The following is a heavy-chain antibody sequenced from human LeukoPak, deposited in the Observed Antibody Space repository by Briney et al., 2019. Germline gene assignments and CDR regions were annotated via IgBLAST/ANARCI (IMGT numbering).Heavy chain of an antibody. CDR2: ISYDGSNK. CDR1: RFTFSSYA. Sequence: GGSLRLSCAASRFTFSSYAMHWVRQAPGKGLEWVAVISYDGSNKYYADSVKGRFTISRDNSKNTLYLQMNSLRAEDTAVYYCARDRGDYGDSYFDYWGQGTLVTVSS. V-gene: IGHV3-30*04. CDR3: ARDRGDYGDSYFDY. D-gene: IGHD4-17*01. J-gene: IGHJ4*02.